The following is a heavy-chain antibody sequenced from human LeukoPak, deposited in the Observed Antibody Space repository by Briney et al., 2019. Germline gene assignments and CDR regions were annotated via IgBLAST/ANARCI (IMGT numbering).Heavy chain of an antibody. J-gene: IGHJ6*03. CDR1: GGSISSSSNY. CDR2: IYDSGYT. V-gene: IGHV4-39*07. CDR3: ARGAARYYYYYMDV. Sequence: SETLSPTCTVSGGSISSSSNYWGWIRQPPGKGLEWIGSIYDSGYTYYNPSLKSRVTISVDTSKNQFSLKLSSVTAADTAVYYCARGAARYYYYYMDVWGKGTTVTVSS.